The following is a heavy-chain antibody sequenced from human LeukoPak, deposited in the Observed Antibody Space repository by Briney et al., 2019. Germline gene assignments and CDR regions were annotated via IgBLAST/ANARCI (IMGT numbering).Heavy chain of an antibody. D-gene: IGHD3-22*01. CDR2: FAGSDTTT. CDR1: GFDFSAYE. Sequence: GGSLRLSCAASGFDFSAYEMNWVRQAPGKGLEWVAYFAGSDTTTYYADSVKGRFTISRDNARNSLYLQMNSPRAEDTALYYCTTLGYHLDSWGQGTLVTVSS. CDR3: TTLGYHLDS. J-gene: IGHJ4*02. V-gene: IGHV3-48*03.